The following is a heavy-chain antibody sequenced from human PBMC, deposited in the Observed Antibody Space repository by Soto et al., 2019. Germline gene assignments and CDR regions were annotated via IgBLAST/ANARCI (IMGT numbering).Heavy chain of an antibody. CDR2: ISGSGGST. D-gene: IGHD2-21*02. V-gene: IGHV3-23*01. Sequence: EVQLLESGGGLVQPGGSLRLSCAASGFTFSSYAMSWVRQAPGKGLEWVSAISGSGGSTYYADSVKGRFTISRDNSKNTLYLQMNSLRAEDTVVYYCAKDRDSGGAGDYYFDYWGQGTLVTVSS. CDR3: AKDRDSGGAGDYYFDY. CDR1: GFTFSSYA. J-gene: IGHJ4*02.